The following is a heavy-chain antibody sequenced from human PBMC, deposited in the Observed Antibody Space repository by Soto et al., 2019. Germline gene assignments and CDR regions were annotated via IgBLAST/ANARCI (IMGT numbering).Heavy chain of an antibody. D-gene: IGHD3-16*01. V-gene: IGHV3-7*03. Sequence: EVRLVESGGGSVQPGGSLRLSCAASAFTFSSYWMSWVRQAPGKGLEWVANIKQDGSEKYYVDSVKGRFTISRDNAKNSLYLQMNSLRAEDTAVYYCARDLFEAARRGEYAFDIWGQGTMVTVSS. CDR3: ARDLFEAARRGEYAFDI. CDR1: AFTFSSYW. CDR2: IKQDGSEK. J-gene: IGHJ3*02.